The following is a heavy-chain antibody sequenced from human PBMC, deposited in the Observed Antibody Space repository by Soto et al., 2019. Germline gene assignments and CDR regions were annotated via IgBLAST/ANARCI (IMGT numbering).Heavy chain of an antibody. CDR2: FYYSGSA. J-gene: IGHJ5*02. V-gene: IGHV4-39*01. CDR1: GGSISSSSFY. Sequence: SETLSLTCTVSGGSISSSSFYWGWIRQPPGKGLQWIGSFYYSGSAYYNPSLKSRVTISVDTSKNQFSLKLTSVTAADTAVYYCVRQERHASWFDPWGQGTLVTVSS. CDR3: VRQERHASWFDP.